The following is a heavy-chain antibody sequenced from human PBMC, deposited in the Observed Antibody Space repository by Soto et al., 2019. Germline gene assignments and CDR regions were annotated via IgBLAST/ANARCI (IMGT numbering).Heavy chain of an antibody. J-gene: IGHJ5*02. V-gene: IGHV1-18*01. Sequence: QVQLVQSGAEVKKPGASVKVSCKASGYTFTSYGISWVRQAPGQGLEWMGWISAYNGNTNYAQKLQGRVTMTTDTTTSTAYMELRSVRSDDTAVYYCATDLFPYGDWDRGWFDPWGQGTLVTVAS. CDR2: ISAYNGNT. D-gene: IGHD4-17*01. CDR1: GYTFTSYG. CDR3: ATDLFPYGDWDRGWFDP.